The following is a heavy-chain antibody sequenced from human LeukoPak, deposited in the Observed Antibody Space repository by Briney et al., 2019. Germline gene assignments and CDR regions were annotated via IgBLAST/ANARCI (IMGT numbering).Heavy chain of an antibody. CDR1: GGSFSDYY. CDR3: ARLCSSGWYNY. Sequence: PSETLSLTCAVYGGSFSDYYWSWIRQPPGKGLEWIGYIYYSGSTGYTPSLKSRVTISVDTSKNQFSLKLRSVTAADTAVYYCARLCSSGWYNYWGQGTLVTVSS. CDR2: IYYSGST. D-gene: IGHD6-19*01. V-gene: IGHV4-59*01. J-gene: IGHJ4*02.